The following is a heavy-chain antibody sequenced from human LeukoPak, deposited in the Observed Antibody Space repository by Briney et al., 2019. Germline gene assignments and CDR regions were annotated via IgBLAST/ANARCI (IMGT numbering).Heavy chain of an antibody. CDR1: GFTFSSYA. J-gene: IGHJ4*02. D-gene: IGHD6-19*01. CDR3: AKTTTGYSSGRYPGWPVDY. Sequence: GGSLRLSCAASGFTFSSYAMYWVRQAPGKGLEWVSGIFGSGVSTHYADSVKGRFTIPRDNSKNTVYLQMNSLRAEDTAVYYCAKTTTGYSSGRYPGWPVDYWGKGTLVTVSP. CDR2: IFGSGVST. V-gene: IGHV3-23*01.